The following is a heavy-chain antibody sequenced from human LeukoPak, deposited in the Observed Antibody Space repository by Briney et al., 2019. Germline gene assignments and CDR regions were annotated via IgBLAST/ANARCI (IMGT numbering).Heavy chain of an antibody. Sequence: PSETLSLTCAVYGGSFSGYYWSWIRQPPGKGLEWIGEINHSGSTNYNTSLKSRVTISVDTSKNQFSLKLSSVTAADTAVYYCANLNGYNYGYFGGYWGQGTLVTVSS. CDR3: ANLNGYNYGYFGGY. CDR1: GGSFSGYY. V-gene: IGHV4-34*01. J-gene: IGHJ4*02. CDR2: INHSGST. D-gene: IGHD5-18*01.